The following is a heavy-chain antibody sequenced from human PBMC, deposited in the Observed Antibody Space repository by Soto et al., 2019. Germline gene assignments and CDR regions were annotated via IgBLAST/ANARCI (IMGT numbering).Heavy chain of an antibody. CDR3: ARKVTIVAPELDY. V-gene: IGHV3-7*01. Sequence: PGGSLRLSCAASGFTFSSYWMSWVRQAPGKGLEWVANIKQDGSEKYYVDSVKGRFTISRDNAKNSLYLQMNSLRAEDTAVYYCARKVTIVAPELDYWGQGTLVTVSS. CDR1: GFTFSSYW. J-gene: IGHJ4*02. CDR2: IKQDGSEK. D-gene: IGHD5-12*01.